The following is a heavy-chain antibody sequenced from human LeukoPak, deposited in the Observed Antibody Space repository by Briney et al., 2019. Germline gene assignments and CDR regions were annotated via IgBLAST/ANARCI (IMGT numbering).Heavy chain of an antibody. V-gene: IGHV3-53*04. J-gene: IGHJ6*02. Sequence: PGGSLRLSCAASGFTVSSNYMSWVRQAPGKGLEWVSVIYSGGSTYYADSVKGRFTISRHNSKNTLYLQMNSLRAEDTAVYYCARDRIVTGTTDNYYYYGMDAWGQGTTVTVSS. CDR3: ARDRIVTGTTDNYYYYGMDA. D-gene: IGHD1-7*01. CDR2: IYSGGST. CDR1: GFTVSSNY.